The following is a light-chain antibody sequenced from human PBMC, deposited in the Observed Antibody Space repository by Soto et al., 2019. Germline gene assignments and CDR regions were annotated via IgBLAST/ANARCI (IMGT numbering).Light chain of an antibody. J-gene: IGLJ2*01. CDR2: DVS. V-gene: IGLV2-11*01. CDR1: SSDVGSYKY. CDR3: CSYAGSYTVL. Sequence: QSALTQPRSESGSPGQSVTISCTGTSSDVGSYKYVSWYQQHPGKVPNLIIYDVSERPSGVPDRFSGSKSGNTASLSISGLQAEDEADYYCCSYAGSYTVLFGGGTKLTVL.